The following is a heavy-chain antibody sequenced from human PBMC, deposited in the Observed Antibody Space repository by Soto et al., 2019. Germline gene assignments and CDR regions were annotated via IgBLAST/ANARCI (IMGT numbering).Heavy chain of an antibody. V-gene: IGHV3-23*01. J-gene: IGHJ3*01. CDR3: AKDPNGDYIGAFDF. CDR1: GFTFSDYA. D-gene: IGHD4-17*01. Sequence: QLLESGGGLVQPGGSLRLSCAASGFTFSDYAMTWVRQAPGKGLEWVSGIIASGTYSKYADSVNGRFTISRDNANNTLYLQINGLRVEDTAVYFCAKDPNGDYIGAFDFWGQGTMVTVSS. CDR2: IIASGTYS.